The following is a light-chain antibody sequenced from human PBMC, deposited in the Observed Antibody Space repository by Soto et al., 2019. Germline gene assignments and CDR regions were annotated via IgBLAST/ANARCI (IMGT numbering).Light chain of an antibody. CDR1: SSDVGGYNY. J-gene: IGLJ1*01. V-gene: IGLV2-11*01. Sequence: QSVLTQPRSGSGSPGQSVTISCTGTSSDVGGYNYVSWYQHHPGKVPKLMIYDVNKRPSGVPDRFSGSKSGNTASLTISGLQAEDEADYYCSSYAGSYTYVLGTGTKVTV. CDR2: DVN. CDR3: SSYAGSYTYV.